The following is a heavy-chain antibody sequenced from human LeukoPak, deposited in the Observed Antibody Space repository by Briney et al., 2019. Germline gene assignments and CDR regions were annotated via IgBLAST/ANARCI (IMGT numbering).Heavy chain of an antibody. V-gene: IGHV4-30-4*01. CDR2: IYYSGST. CDR3: ARNPGLWWGDFDY. D-gene: IGHD2-21*01. CDR1: GGSISSGDYY. J-gene: IGHJ4*02. Sequence: SETLSLTCTVSGGSISSGDYYWSWIRQPPGKGLEWIRYIYYSGSTYYNPSLKSRVTISVDTSKNQFSLKLSSVTAADTAVYYCARNPGLWWGDFDYWGQGTLVSVSS.